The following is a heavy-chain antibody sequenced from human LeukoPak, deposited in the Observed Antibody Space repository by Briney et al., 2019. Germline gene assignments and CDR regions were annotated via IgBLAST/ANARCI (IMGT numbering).Heavy chain of an antibody. CDR1: GFTFSSHW. V-gene: IGHV3-74*01. CDR3: AKDLFTRGYGSGRGFDY. J-gene: IGHJ4*02. D-gene: IGHD6-19*01. CDR2: IKTDGSIT. Sequence: GGSLRLSCAASGFTFSSHWMHWVRQAPGKGLVWVSRIKTDGSITSYADSVKGRFTISRDNSKNTLYLQMNSLRAEDTAVYYCAKDLFTRGYGSGRGFDYWGQGTLVTVSS.